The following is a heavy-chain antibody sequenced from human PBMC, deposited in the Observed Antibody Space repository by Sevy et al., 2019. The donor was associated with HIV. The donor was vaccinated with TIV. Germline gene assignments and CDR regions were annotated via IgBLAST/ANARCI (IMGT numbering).Heavy chain of an antibody. J-gene: IGHJ3*02. CDR2: ISSSSNYI. CDR1: GFTFSTYT. D-gene: IGHD3-10*01. CDR3: ARPYGSGSWEAFDI. V-gene: IGHV3-21*01. Sequence: GGSLRLSCAASGFTFSTYTMNWVHQAPGKGLEWVSSISSSSNYIYYADSMKGRFTISRDNANNSLYLQMNSLRAEDTAVYYCARPYGSGSWEAFDIWGQGTMVTVSS.